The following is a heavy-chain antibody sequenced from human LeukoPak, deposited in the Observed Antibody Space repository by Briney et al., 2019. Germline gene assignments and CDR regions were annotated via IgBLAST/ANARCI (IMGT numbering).Heavy chain of an antibody. Sequence: GGSLRLSCAASGFTFSSYSMNWVRQAPGKGLEWVSSISSSSSYIYYADSVKGRFTISRDNAKNSLYLQMNSLRAEDTAVYYCARDLEEDGYYYYYYMDVWGKGTTVTVSS. CDR1: GFTFSSYS. J-gene: IGHJ6*03. V-gene: IGHV3-21*01. CDR3: ARDLEEDGYYYYYYMDV. D-gene: IGHD5-24*01. CDR2: ISSSSSYI.